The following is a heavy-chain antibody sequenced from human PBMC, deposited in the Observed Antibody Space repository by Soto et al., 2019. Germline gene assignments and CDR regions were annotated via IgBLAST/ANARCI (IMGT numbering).Heavy chain of an antibody. Sequence: SETLSLTCAVYGGSFSGYYWSWIRQPPGKGLGWIGEINHSGSTNYNPSLKSRVTISVDTSKNQFSLKLSSVTAADTAVYYCARGNYRAFDIWGQGTMVTVSS. CDR1: GGSFSGYY. D-gene: IGHD3-16*02. CDR3: ARGNYRAFDI. V-gene: IGHV4-34*01. CDR2: INHSGST. J-gene: IGHJ3*02.